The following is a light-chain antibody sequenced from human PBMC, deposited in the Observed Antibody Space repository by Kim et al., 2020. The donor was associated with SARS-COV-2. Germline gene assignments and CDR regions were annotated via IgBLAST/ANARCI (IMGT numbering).Light chain of an antibody. J-gene: IGKJ4*01. CDR2: DAF. V-gene: IGKV3-15*01. CDR3: QHTYNWPRT. CDR1: QNINNK. Sequence: EIMMTQSPATLSVSPGERATLSCRASQNINNKLVWYQKKPGQAPRLLIYDAFIRATGIPARFSGSGSGTEFTLTISSLQSEDFAIYYCQHTYNWPRTFGGGTKVYIK.